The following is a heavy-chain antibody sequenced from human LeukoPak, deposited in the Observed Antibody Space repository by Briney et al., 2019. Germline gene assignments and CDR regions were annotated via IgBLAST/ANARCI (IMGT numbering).Heavy chain of an antibody. Sequence: SETLSLTCTVSGGSISSYYWSWIRQPPGKGLEWIGYIYYSGSTNYNPSLKSRVTISVDTSKNQFSLKLSSVTAADTAVYYCARLVAAAGEIDYWGQGTLVTVSS. D-gene: IGHD6-13*01. CDR1: GGSISSYY. V-gene: IGHV4-59*08. J-gene: IGHJ4*02. CDR3: ARLVAAAGEIDY. CDR2: IYYSGST.